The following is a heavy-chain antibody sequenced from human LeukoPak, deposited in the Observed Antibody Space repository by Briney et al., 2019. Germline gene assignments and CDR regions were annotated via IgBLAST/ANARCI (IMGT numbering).Heavy chain of an antibody. V-gene: IGHV3-23*01. CDR1: GFTFSDYY. D-gene: IGHD6-13*01. Sequence: GGSLRLSCAASGFTFSDYYMSWIRQAPGKRLEWVSAISGSGGSTYYADSVKGRFTISRDNSKNTLYLQMNSLRAEDTAVYYCATRIAAAADYWGQGTLVTVAS. CDR2: ISGSGGST. J-gene: IGHJ4*02. CDR3: ATRIAAAADY.